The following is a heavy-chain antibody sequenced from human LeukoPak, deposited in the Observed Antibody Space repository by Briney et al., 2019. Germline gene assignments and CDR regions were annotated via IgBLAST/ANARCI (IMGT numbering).Heavy chain of an antibody. CDR2: IYYSGST. CDR3: ARNRYYYGSGNYGVPNWFDP. J-gene: IGHJ5*02. D-gene: IGHD3-10*01. CDR1: GGSISSYY. Sequence: SETLSLTCTVSGGSISSYYWSWIRQPPGKGLEWIGNIYYSGSTYYNPSLKSRVTISVDTSKNQFSLKLNSVTAADTAVYYCARNRYYYGSGNYGVPNWFDPWGQGTLVTVSS. V-gene: IGHV4-59*08.